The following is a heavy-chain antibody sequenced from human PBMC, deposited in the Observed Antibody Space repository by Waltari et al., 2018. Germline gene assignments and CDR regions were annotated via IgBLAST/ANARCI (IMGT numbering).Heavy chain of an antibody. J-gene: IGHJ4*02. D-gene: IGHD3-9*01. Sequence: QVQLVQSGAEVKKPGASVTVSCKASGYTFTSYAMHWVSQAPGQRLEWMGWINAGNGNTKYSQKFQGRVTITRDTSASTAYMELSSLRSEDTAVYYCARVGGYYDILTGPDWGQGTLVTVSS. CDR1: GYTFTSYA. CDR2: INAGNGNT. CDR3: ARVGGYYDILTGPD. V-gene: IGHV1-3*01.